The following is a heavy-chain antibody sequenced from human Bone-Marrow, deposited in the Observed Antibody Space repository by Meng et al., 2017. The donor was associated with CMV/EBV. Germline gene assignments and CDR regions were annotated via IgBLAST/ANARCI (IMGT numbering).Heavy chain of an antibody. Sequence: ASVKVSCKASGYTFTSYGISWVRQAPGQGLEWMGWISAYNGNTNYAQKLQGRVTMTTDTSTSTAYMELRSLRSDDTAVYYCARDELEVRVGYYGMDFWGQGTTVTGSS. CDR2: ISAYNGNT. CDR3: ARDELEVRVGYYGMDF. V-gene: IGHV1-18*01. D-gene: IGHD3-10*01. CDR1: GYTFTSYG. J-gene: IGHJ6*01.